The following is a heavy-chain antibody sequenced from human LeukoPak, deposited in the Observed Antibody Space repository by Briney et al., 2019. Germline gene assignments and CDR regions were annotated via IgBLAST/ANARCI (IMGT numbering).Heavy chain of an antibody. CDR2: IIPILGTA. CDR3: ARAGYCSSTSCYVGFDP. Sequence: ASVKVSCKASGGTFSSYAISWVRQAPGQGLEWMGGIIPILGTANYAQKFQGRVTITADESTSTAYMELSSLRSEDTAVYYCARAGYCSSTSCYVGFDPWGQGTLVTVSS. V-gene: IGHV1-69*13. J-gene: IGHJ5*02. CDR1: GGTFSSYA. D-gene: IGHD2-2*01.